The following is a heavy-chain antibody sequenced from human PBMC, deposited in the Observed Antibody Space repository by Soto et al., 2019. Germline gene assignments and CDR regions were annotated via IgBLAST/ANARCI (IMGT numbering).Heavy chain of an antibody. CDR3: VRVISSSSSLGLPYYYYGMDV. CDR2: IFYSGST. D-gene: IGHD6-6*01. CDR1: GGSISSSDYY. Sequence: SETLSLTCTVSGGSISSSDYYWAWIRQAPGKGLEWIGSIFYSGSTYFNPSLDSRVTMTVDTSKSQFSLKLSSVTAADTAVYYCVRVISSSSSLGLPYYYYGMDVWGQGTTVTVSS. V-gene: IGHV4-39*01. J-gene: IGHJ6*02.